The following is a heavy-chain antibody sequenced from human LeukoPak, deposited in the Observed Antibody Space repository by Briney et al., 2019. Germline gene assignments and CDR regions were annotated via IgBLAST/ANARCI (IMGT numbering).Heavy chain of an antibody. CDR1: GFNFKTYG. CDR2: ISFDGRSE. CDR3: ARVLRGGGSYPD. Sequence: GGSLRLACAASGFNFKTYGMHWVRQAPGKGLEWVALISFDGRSEYYTDSVKGRFTISRDNAKNTLYLQMNSLRAEDTAVYYCARVLRGGGSYPDWGQGTLVTVSS. D-gene: IGHD1-26*01. V-gene: IGHV3-30*03. J-gene: IGHJ4*02.